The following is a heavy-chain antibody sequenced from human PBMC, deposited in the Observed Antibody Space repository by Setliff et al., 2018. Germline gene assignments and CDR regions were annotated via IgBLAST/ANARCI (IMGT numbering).Heavy chain of an antibody. V-gene: IGHV4-59*01. CDR3: ARGGTYRPFDY. Sequence: SETLSLTCTVSGTSINSYYWTWIRQSPGKGLEWIGFVYSNGNKDYNPSLKIRVAFSVDTSQNHVSLKLSSVTAADTAVYYCARGGTYRPFDYWGQGTLVTVSS. CDR1: GTSINSYY. CDR2: VYSNGNK. J-gene: IGHJ4*02.